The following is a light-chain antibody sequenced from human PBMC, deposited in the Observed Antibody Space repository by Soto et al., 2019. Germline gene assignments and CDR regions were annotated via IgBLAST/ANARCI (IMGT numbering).Light chain of an antibody. CDR3: SSYTSSSTNVV. V-gene: IGLV2-14*01. CDR1: SSDVGGYNY. Sequence: QSALTQPASVSGSPGQSITISCTGTSSDVGGYNYVSWYQQQSGKVPKLMIYEVSNRPSGVSNRFSGSKSGNTASLTISGLQAEDEADYYCSSYTSSSTNVVFGGGTKLTVL. J-gene: IGLJ2*01. CDR2: EVS.